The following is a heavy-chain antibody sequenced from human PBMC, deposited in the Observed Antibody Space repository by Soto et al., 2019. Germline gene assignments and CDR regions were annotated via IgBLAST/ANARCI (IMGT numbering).Heavy chain of an antibody. CDR3: ARDPLDYGEGF. Sequence: SVKVSCKASGYTFTSYYMHSVRQAPGQGLEWMGIINPSGGSTSYAQKFQGRVTMTRDTSTSTVYMELSSLRSEDTAVYYCARDPLDYGEGFWGQGTLVTVSS. CDR1: GYTFTSYY. J-gene: IGHJ4*02. V-gene: IGHV1-46*01. D-gene: IGHD4-17*01. CDR2: INPSGGST.